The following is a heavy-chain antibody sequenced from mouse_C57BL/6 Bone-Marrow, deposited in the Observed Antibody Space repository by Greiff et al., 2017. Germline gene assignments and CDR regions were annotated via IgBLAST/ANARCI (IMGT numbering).Heavy chain of an antibody. D-gene: IGHD1-1*01. CDR2: IWSGGST. Sequence: QVQLQQSGPGLVQPSQSLSITCTVSGFSLTSYGVHWVRQSPGQGLEWLGVIWSGGSTDYNAAFISRLSISKDNSKSQVFFKMNSLQADDTAIYYCARLYGSSYWYFDVWGTGTTVTVSS. CDR3: ARLYGSSYWYFDV. J-gene: IGHJ1*03. V-gene: IGHV2-2*01. CDR1: GFSLTSYG.